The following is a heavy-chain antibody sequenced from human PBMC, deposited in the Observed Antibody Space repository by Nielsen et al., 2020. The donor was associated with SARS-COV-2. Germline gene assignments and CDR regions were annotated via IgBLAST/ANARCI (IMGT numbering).Heavy chain of an antibody. V-gene: IGHV1-46*01. CDR3: ARQSWGRGMDV. J-gene: IGHJ6*02. CDR1: GYTFTSYY. CDR2: INPSGGST. Sequence: ASVKVSCKASGYTFTSYYMHWVRQAPGQGLEWMGIINPSGGSTSYAQKFQGRVTMTRDTSTSTVYMELSSLRSEDTAVYYSARQSWGRGMDVWGQGTTVTVSS. D-gene: IGHD3-16*01.